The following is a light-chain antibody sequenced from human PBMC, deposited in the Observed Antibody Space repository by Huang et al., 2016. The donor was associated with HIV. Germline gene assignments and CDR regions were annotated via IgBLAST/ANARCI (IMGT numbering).Light chain of an antibody. CDR3: HQYNNWLLS. J-gene: IGKJ4*01. Sequence: EIVMTQSPGTLSVSPGKRVTLSCRANRSVSTNLAWYQQRPGQAPRLLIYGSSTRSPGVPARFRGSGSGTDFSLTISSLQFEDFAVYYCHQYNNWLLSFGGGTRVDI. CDR1: RSVSTN. V-gene: IGKV3-15*01. CDR2: GSS.